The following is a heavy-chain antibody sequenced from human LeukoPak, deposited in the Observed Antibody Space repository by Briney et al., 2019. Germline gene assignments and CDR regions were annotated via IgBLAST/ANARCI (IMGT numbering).Heavy chain of an antibody. CDR2: ISGSGDSA. CDR1: GFTFSIYT. CDR3: AKRVGEYSSTWFLDY. Sequence: GASLRLSCAASGFTFSIYTMTWVRQAPGKGLGWVSAISGSGDSAFYADSVRGRFTISRDNSKNTLYLQMNSLRAEDTAVYYCAKRVGEYSSTWFLDYWGQGTLVTVSS. D-gene: IGHD6-13*01. J-gene: IGHJ4*02. V-gene: IGHV3-23*01.